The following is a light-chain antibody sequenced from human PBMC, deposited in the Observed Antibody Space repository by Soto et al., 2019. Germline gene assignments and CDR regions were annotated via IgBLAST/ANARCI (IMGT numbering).Light chain of an antibody. CDR2: DAS. CDR1: QSVDNY. Sequence: EIVLTQSPATLSLSPGERATPSCRTSQSVDNYLAWYQQKPGQAPRLLIYDASKRATDIPARFSGSGSGTDFTLTISSLEPEDFAVYYCQQRSARPPLTFGGGTKVEIK. V-gene: IGKV3-11*01. CDR3: QQRSARPPLT. J-gene: IGKJ4*01.